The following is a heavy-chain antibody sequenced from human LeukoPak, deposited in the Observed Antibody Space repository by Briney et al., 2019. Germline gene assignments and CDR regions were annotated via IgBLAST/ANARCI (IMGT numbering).Heavy chain of an antibody. CDR2: IYYSGST. V-gene: IGHV4-59*01. Sequence: KPSETLSLTCTVSGGSISSYYWSWIRQPPGKGLEWIGYIYYSGSTNYNPSLKSRVTISVDTSKNQFSLKLSSVTAADTAVYYCARTPRTSYYGMDVWGKGTTVTVSS. J-gene: IGHJ6*04. CDR3: ARTPRTSYYGMDV. D-gene: IGHD3/OR15-3a*01. CDR1: GGSISSYY.